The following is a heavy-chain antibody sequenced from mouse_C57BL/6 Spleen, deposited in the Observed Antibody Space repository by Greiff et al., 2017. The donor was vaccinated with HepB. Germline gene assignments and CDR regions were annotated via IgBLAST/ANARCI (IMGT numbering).Heavy chain of an antibody. Sequence: EVKLVESGGDLVKPGGSLKLSCAASGFTFSSYGMSWVRQTPDKRLEWVATISSGGSYTYYPDSVKGRFTISRDNAKNTLYLQMSSLKSEDTAMYYCARPPYYDGGAWFAYWGQGTLVTVSA. CDR1: GFTFSSYG. CDR3: ARPPYYDGGAWFAY. D-gene: IGHD1-1*01. CDR2: ISSGGSYT. V-gene: IGHV5-6*01. J-gene: IGHJ3*01.